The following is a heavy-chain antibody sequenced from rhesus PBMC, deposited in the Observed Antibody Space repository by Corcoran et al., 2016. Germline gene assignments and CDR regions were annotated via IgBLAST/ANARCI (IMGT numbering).Heavy chain of an antibody. CDR3: AKRGGRTYYYDSGYYLH. Sequence: EVQLVESGGGLVQPGGSLRLSCAASGFTFSSYGMSWVRQAPGKGLEWVSYIRKRGGSKYNADDVKGRFNISRDNSKNTLSLQMNSLRAEDTAVYYCAKRGGRTYYYDSGYYLHWGQGVLVTVSS. V-gene: IGHV3S5*01. CDR1: GFTFSSYG. CDR2: IRKRGGSK. D-gene: IGHD3-28*01. J-gene: IGHJ4*01.